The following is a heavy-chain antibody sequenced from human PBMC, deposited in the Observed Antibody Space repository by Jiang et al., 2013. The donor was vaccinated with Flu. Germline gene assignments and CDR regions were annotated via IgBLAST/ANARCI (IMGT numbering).Heavy chain of an antibody. V-gene: IGHV1-24*01. CDR3: ATSRIAAAGWNWFDP. D-gene: IGHD6-13*01. J-gene: IGHJ5*02. Sequence: KFQGRVTMTEDTSTDTAYMELSSLRSEDTAVYYCATSRIAAAGWNWFDPWGQGTLVTVSS.